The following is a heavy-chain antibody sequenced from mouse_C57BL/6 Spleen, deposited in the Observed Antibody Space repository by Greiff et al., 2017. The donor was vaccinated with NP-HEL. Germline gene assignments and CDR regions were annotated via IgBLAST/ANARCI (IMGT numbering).Heavy chain of an antibody. CDR3: ARTGAGDRFDY. J-gene: IGHJ2*01. Sequence: EVKLVESGGDLVKPGGSLKLSCAASGLTFSSYGMSWVRQTPDKRLEWVATISSGGSYTYYPDSVKGRFTISRDNAKNTLYLQMSSLKSEDTAMYYCARTGAGDRFDYWGQGTTLTVSS. V-gene: IGHV5-6*01. CDR1: GLTFSSYG. CDR2: ISSGGSYT.